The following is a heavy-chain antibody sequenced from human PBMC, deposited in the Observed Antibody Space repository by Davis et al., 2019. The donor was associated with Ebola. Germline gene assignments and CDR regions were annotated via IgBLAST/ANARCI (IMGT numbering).Heavy chain of an antibody. CDR3: ATIVDTEMVGAFEI. Sequence: MPSETLSLTCTVSGGSIASDDYSWSWVRQSPGKGLEWIGYIYHSGVTNHTPSLKSRVTISMDTSKNQLSLKLNSVTAADTAVYYCATIVDTEMVGAFEIWGQGTMVTVSS. J-gene: IGHJ3*02. CDR2: IYHSGVT. D-gene: IGHD5-18*01. V-gene: IGHV4-30-4*01. CDR1: GGSIASDDYS.